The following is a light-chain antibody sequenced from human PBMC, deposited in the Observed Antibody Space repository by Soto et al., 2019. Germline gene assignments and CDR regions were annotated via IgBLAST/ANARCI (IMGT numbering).Light chain of an antibody. CDR1: QAIRND. CDR2: AAS. V-gene: IGKV1-17*01. J-gene: IGKJ1*01. Sequence: DIHMTQYPTSLSASVGDRVTITCRASQAIRNDLGWYQQKPAKAPKRLIYAASSLQSGVPSRFSGSGSGTEFTLTISSLQPEDSTTYFCVQHNTYPRTSGQGTKVDIK. CDR3: VQHNTYPRT.